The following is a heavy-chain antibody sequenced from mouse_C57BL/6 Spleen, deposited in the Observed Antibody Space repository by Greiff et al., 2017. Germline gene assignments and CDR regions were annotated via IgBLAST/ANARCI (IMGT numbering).Heavy chain of an antibody. Sequence: VQLQQSGPELAKPGASVKLSCKASGYTFTSYWMHWVKQRHGQGLEWIGYINPSSGYTKYNQKFKDKATLTADKTSSTAYMQLSSLTYEDSAVYYCARESYSNYWFAYWGQGTLVTVSA. D-gene: IGHD2-5*01. CDR1: GYTFTSYW. CDR3: ARESYSNYWFAY. CDR2: INPSSGYT. J-gene: IGHJ3*01. V-gene: IGHV1-7*01.